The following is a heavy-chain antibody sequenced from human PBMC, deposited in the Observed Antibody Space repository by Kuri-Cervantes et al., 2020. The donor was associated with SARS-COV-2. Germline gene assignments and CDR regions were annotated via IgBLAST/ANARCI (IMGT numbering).Heavy chain of an antibody. D-gene: IGHD2-21*02. J-gene: IGHJ4*02. Sequence: SVKVSCKASGFTFNSSAMQWVRQARGQRLEWIGSIVVGSLKTNNAQKFQERVSVARDMSTRIVYMELSSLRSEDTAVYYCARDGNCGGNCVGRQPLDHWGQGTLVTVSS. CDR1: GFTFNSSA. V-gene: IGHV1-58*02. CDR3: ARDGNCGGNCVGRQPLDH. CDR2: IVVGSLKT.